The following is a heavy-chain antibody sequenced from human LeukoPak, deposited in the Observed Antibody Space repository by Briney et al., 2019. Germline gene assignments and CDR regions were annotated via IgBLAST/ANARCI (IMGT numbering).Heavy chain of an antibody. J-gene: IGHJ5*02. CDR1: GGSISTSSYY. Sequence: PSETLSLTCTVSGGSISTSSYYWGWVRQPPGKGLEWIGNIFYSGSTYYSPSLKSRVTISLDTSRNQFSLKLNSVTAADTAVYYCARRIPWFDPWGQGTLVTVSS. CDR3: ARRIPWFDP. V-gene: IGHV4-39*07. D-gene: IGHD2-21*01. CDR2: IFYSGST.